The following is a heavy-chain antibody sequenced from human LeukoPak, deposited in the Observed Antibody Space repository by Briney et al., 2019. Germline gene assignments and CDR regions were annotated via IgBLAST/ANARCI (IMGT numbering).Heavy chain of an antibody. CDR2: IYSGGST. J-gene: IGHJ4*02. V-gene: IGHV3-53*01. CDR1: GFTVSSNY. D-gene: IGHD2-21*02. CDR3: ASGEGAYCGGDCYSGGY. Sequence: GGSLRLSCADSGFTVSSNYMSWVRQAPGKGLEWVSVIYSGGSTYYADSVKGRFTISRDNSKNTLYLQMNSLRAEDTAVYYCASGEGAYCGGDCYSGGYWGQATLVTVTS.